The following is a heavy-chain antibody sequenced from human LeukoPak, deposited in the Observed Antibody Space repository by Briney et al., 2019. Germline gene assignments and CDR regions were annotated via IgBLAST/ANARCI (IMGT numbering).Heavy chain of an antibody. J-gene: IGHJ4*02. CDR3: AKDVGKWESLHFFDY. Sequence: GGSLRLSCLTSGFTFSTNAMSWVRQAPGKGLEWLSGISGSGASTYHADSVTGRFTISRDNSRNTLYLQINSLRGDDTAVYYCAKDVGKWESLHFFDYWGQETLVTVSS. V-gene: IGHV3-23*01. D-gene: IGHD1-26*01. CDR1: GFTFSTNA. CDR2: ISGSGAST.